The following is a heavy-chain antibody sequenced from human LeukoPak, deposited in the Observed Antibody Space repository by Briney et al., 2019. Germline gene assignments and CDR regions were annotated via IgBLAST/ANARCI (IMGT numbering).Heavy chain of an antibody. CDR3: ARVGGLLWFGGTEPYYFDY. CDR1: GGSISSYY. Sequence: SETLSLTCTVPGGSISSYYWSWIRQPPGRGLEWIGYIYYSGSTNYNPSLKSRVTISVDTSKNQFSLKLSSVTAADTAVYYCARVGGLLWFGGTEPYYFDYWGQGTLVTVSS. J-gene: IGHJ4*02. CDR2: IYYSGST. V-gene: IGHV4-59*01. D-gene: IGHD3-10*01.